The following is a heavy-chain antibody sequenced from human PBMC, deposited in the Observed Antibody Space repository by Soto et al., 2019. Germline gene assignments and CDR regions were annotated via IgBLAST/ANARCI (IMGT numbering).Heavy chain of an antibody. J-gene: IGHJ5*02. CDR2: IYYSGST. D-gene: IGHD6-13*01. Sequence: NPSETLSLTFTVSGCSISSGGYYWSWIRQHPGKGLEWIGYIYYSGSTYYNPSLKSRVTISVDTSKNQFSLKLSSVTAADTAVYYCARAAHYSSPFRWFDPWGQGTLVTVSS. CDR1: GCSISSGGYY. CDR3: ARAAHYSSPFRWFDP. V-gene: IGHV4-31*03.